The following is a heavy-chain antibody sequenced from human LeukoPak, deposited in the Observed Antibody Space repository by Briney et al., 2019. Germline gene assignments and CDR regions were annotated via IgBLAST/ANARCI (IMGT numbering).Heavy chain of an antibody. CDR2: IYSGGTT. CDR1: GFNVTTNY. CDR3: ARGRRDGYNLGY. D-gene: IGHD5-24*01. J-gene: IGHJ4*02. V-gene: IGHV3-53*01. Sequence: GGSLRLSCAASGFNVTTNYMSWVRQAPGKGLEWVSVIYSGGTTYYADSVKGRFTISRDISENTLSLQMNSLRAEDTAVYYCARGRRDGYNLGYWGQGTLVAVSS.